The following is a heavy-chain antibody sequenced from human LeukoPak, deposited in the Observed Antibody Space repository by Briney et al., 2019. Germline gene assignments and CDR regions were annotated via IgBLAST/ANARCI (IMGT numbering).Heavy chain of an antibody. Sequence: GGSLRLSCAGSGFTFSSYAMSWVRQAPGKGLEWVSAIGETGGTTYDADSMKGRFTISRDNSKSTLYLQMNSLRAEDTAVYYCAKDTSIGRYCTNGVCSPFDYWGQGTLVTVSS. D-gene: IGHD2-8*01. CDR1: GFTFSSYA. CDR2: IGETGGTT. J-gene: IGHJ4*02. V-gene: IGHV3-23*01. CDR3: AKDTSIGRYCTNGVCSPFDY.